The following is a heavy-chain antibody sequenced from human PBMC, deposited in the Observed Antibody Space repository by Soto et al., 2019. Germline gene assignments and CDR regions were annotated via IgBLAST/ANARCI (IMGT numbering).Heavy chain of an antibody. Sequence: GQSLKISCRGSGYSFTNYWITWVRQMPGKGLEWMGRIDPSDSFATYSPSFQGHVTISADTSTTTAYLQWSSLKASDTAIYFCARHDAGGTTSSYYGMDVWGQGTSVTVSS. V-gene: IGHV5-10-1*01. J-gene: IGHJ6*02. D-gene: IGHD1-1*01. CDR3: ARHDAGGTTSSYYGMDV. CDR1: GYSFTNYW. CDR2: IDPSDSFA.